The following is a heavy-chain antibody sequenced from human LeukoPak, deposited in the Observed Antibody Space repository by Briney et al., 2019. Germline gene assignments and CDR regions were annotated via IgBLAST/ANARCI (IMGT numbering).Heavy chain of an antibody. D-gene: IGHD6-13*01. V-gene: IGHV3-48*03. Sequence: TGGSLRLSCAASGFTLSSYEMNWVRLAPGKGLEWISYISRTGNSIYYADSVKGRLTISRDSAKNSLYLQMNSLRAEDTAVYYCARGPYSSNWYVDYWGQGTLVTVAS. J-gene: IGHJ4*02. CDR1: GFTLSSYE. CDR2: ISRTGNSI. CDR3: ARGPYSSNWYVDY.